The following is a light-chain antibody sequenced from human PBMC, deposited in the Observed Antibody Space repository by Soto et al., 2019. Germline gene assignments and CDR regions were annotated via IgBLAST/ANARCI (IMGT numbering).Light chain of an antibody. Sequence: VTTQSPGTLSLSRGERATLSCRTRHSVDSTQLAWYQQKTGQAPRLLTYGASGRATGIPDRFGGSGSGTDFPITISRLEPEDVAVYYCQHYGDSRTFGQGTKVEVK. CDR3: QHYGDSRT. CDR1: HSVDSTQ. J-gene: IGKJ1*01. CDR2: GAS. V-gene: IGKV3-20*01.